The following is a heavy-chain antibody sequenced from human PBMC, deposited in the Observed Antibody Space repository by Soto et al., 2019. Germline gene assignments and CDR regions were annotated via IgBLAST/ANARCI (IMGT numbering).Heavy chain of an antibody. CDR3: TTDPPRGSGGPGLYYYYYFMDV. D-gene: IGHD6-25*01. CDR2: IKSKTDGGTT. Sequence: GGSLRLSCAASGFTFSNAWMSWVRQAPGKGLEWVGRIKSKTDGGTTDYAAPVKGRFTISRDDSKNTLYLQMNSLKTEDTAVYYCTTDPPRGSGGPGLYYYYYFMDVWGKGTTVTVSS. CDR1: GFTFSNAW. J-gene: IGHJ6*03. V-gene: IGHV3-15*01.